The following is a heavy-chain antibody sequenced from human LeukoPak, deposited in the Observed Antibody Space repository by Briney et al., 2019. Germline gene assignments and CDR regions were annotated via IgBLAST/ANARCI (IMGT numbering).Heavy chain of an antibody. Sequence: SETLSLTCTVSGGAISSYYWSWIRQPPGKGLEWIGYIYYSGSTNYNPSLKSRVTISVDTSKNQFSLKLSSVTAADTAVYYCARNIAAAGFDYWGQGTLVTVSS. D-gene: IGHD6-13*01. J-gene: IGHJ4*02. CDR3: ARNIAAAGFDY. CDR1: GGAISSYY. CDR2: IYYSGST. V-gene: IGHV4-59*01.